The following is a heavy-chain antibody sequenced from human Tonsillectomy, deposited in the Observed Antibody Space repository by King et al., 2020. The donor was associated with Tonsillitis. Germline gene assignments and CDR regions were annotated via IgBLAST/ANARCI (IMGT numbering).Heavy chain of an antibody. V-gene: IGHV4-38-2*02. CDR1: GYSISSGYY. Sequence: QLQESGPGLVKPSETLSLTCAVSGYSISSGYYWGWIRQPPGKGLEWIGSIYHSGSTYYNPSLKSRVTISVDTSKNQFSLKLSSVTAADTAVYYCAREGGYCSGGSCYSDLNWFDPWGQGTLGTVSS. CDR3: AREGGYCSGGSCYSDLNWFDP. D-gene: IGHD2-15*01. CDR2: IYHSGST. J-gene: IGHJ5*02.